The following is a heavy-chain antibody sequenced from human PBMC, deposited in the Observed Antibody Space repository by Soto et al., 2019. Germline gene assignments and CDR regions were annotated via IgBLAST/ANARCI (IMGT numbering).Heavy chain of an antibody. V-gene: IGHV6-1*01. CDR2: TYYRSKWYN. CDR3: ARRKDYRYGMDV. J-gene: IGHJ6*02. Sequence: SQTLSLTCAISGDSVSSISGAWNWIRQSPSRGLEWLGRTYYRSKWYNDYAVSVKSRITISPDTSKNQFSLQLNSVTPEDTAVYYCARRKDYRYGMDVWGQGTMVTVSS. D-gene: IGHD4-4*01. CDR1: GDSVSSISGA.